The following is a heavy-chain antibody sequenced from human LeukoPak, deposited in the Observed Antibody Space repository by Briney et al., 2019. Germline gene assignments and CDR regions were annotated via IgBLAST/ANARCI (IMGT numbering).Heavy chain of an antibody. V-gene: IGHV1-18*01. Sequence: ASVKVSCKASGYTLTSYGISWVRQAPGQGLEWMGWISADSGKTNYRPNLQDRLTLTTDPSTSTAYMELKSLTSDDTAVYYCARRVMTTVTTPWYYYYYMDVWGKGTTVTVSS. J-gene: IGHJ6*03. CDR1: GYTLTSYG. CDR2: ISADSGKT. D-gene: IGHD4-11*01. CDR3: ARRVMTTVTTPWYYYYYMDV.